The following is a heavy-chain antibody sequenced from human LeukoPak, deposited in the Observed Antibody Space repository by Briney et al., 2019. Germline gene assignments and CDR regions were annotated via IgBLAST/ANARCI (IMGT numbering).Heavy chain of an antibody. CDR2: IYYSGST. J-gene: IGHJ4*02. D-gene: IGHD2-8*02. V-gene: IGHV4-39*01. CDR3: ARGYWFYFDY. CDR1: GVSISSSTYY. Sequence: PSETLSLTCTVSGVSISSSTYYWGWIRQPPGKGLEWIGSIYYSGSTYYNPSLKSRVTISVDTSKNQFSLKLSSVTAADTAVYYCARGYWFYFDYWGRGTLVTVSS.